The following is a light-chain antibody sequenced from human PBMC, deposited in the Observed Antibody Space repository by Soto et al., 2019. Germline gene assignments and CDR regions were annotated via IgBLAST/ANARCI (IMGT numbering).Light chain of an antibody. CDR2: DVT. Sequence: QSALTQPASVSGSPGQSITISCTGTSSDVGAYNHVSWYQQHPGKAPKLLLYDVTNRPSGVSDRFSGSKSGNTASLTISGLQAEDEADYYCSSYTSSSLRVFGTGTKVTV. V-gene: IGLV2-14*01. CDR3: SSYTSSSLRV. J-gene: IGLJ1*01. CDR1: SSDVGAYNH.